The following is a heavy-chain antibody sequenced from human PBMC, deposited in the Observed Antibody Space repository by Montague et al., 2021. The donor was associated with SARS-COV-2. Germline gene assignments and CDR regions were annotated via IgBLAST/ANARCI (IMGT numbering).Heavy chain of an antibody. CDR3: ANADRCSSGSCYSPFDS. CDR1: GDSVTTNHYY. D-gene: IGHD2-15*01. J-gene: IGHJ4*02. CDR2: IYYTGTT. V-gene: IGHV4-39*01. Sequence: SETLSLTCTVSGDSVTTNHYYWGWIRQPTGKGLVWIGNIYYTGTTYYNLSLKSRVTMSVDTSKDQFSLKLTSVTAADTAVYYCANADRCSSGSCYSPFDSWGQGSLVTVSS.